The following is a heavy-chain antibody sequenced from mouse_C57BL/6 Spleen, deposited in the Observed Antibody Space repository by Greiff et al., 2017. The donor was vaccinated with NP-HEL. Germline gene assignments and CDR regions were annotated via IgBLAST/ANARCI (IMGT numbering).Heavy chain of an antibody. CDR3: ARQKGYFDY. CDR1: GFTFSSYG. Sequence: EVKLVESGGDLVKPGGSLKLSCAASGFTFSSYGMSWVRQTPDKRLEWVATISSGGSYTYYPDSVKGRFTISRDNAKNTLYLQMSSLKSEDTAMYYCARQKGYFDYWGQGTTLTVSS. V-gene: IGHV5-6*02. CDR2: ISSGGSYT. J-gene: IGHJ2*01.